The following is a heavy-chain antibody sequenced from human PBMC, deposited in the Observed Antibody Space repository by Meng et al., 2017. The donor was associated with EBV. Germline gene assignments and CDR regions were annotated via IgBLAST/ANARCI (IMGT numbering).Heavy chain of an antibody. V-gene: IGHV1-69*01. J-gene: IGHJ4*02. D-gene: IGHD3-10*01. CDR2: LIPMAGAP. CDR1: GGPFRSDA. Sequence: GQVEQLGAEVKRPGSSVKITCKTSGGPFRSDAVSWVRQGPGQGLEWLGGLIPMAGAPHYAQKFQDRVTITADEYTRTHYMELSSLRSDDTAMYYCASESGRGFTPDFWGQGTLVTVSS. CDR3: ASESGRGFTPDF.